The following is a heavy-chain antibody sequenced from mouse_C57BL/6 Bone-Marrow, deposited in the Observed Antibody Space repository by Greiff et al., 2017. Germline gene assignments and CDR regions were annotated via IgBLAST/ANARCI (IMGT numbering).Heavy chain of an antibody. Sequence: EVQLQQSGAELVRPGASVKLSCTASGFHIKDDYMHWVKQRPEQGLEWIGWLDPEHGDTEYASKFQGKATITADTSSNTAYLQLSSLTSEDTAVYYCTIMVTTGFDYWGQGTTLTVSS. V-gene: IGHV14-4*01. D-gene: IGHD2-2*01. CDR1: GFHIKDDY. CDR2: LDPEHGDT. J-gene: IGHJ2*01. CDR3: TIMVTTGFDY.